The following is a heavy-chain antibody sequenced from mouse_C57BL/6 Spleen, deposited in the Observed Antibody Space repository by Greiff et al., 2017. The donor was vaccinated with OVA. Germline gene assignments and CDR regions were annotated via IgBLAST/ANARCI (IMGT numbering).Heavy chain of an antibody. V-gene: IGHV1-52*01. Sequence: VHLVESGAELVRPGTSVKLSCKASGYTFTSYWMHWVKQRPIQGLEWIGNIDPSDSETHYNQKFKDKATLTVDKSSSTAYMQLSSLTSEDSAVYYCARGYYGYDRDYAMDYWGQGTSVTVSS. D-gene: IGHD2-2*01. J-gene: IGHJ4*01. CDR2: IDPSDSET. CDR3: ARGYYGYDRDYAMDY. CDR1: GYTFTSYW.